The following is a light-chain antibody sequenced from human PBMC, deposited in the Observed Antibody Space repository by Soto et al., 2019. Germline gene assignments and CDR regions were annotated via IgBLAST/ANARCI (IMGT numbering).Light chain of an antibody. CDR2: DAS. J-gene: IGKJ4*01. CDR3: QQRSSWPLT. V-gene: IGKV3-11*01. Sequence: EIVLTQSPATLSLSPGERATLSCRASQSVSSDLTWYQQRPGQAPRPLIYDASNRATGIPARFSGSGSGTDFTLTISSLEPEDFVVYYCQQRSSWPLTFGGGTKVEVK. CDR1: QSVSSD.